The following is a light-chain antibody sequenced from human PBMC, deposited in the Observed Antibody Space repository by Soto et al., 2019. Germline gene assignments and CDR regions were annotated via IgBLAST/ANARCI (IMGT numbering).Light chain of an antibody. CDR1: SSDIGAYGY. CDR2: DVS. V-gene: IGLV2-14*01. CDR3: ISYSTSSTLDYV. Sequence: QSVLSQPASVSGSPGQSITISCTGTSSDIGAYGYVSWYQQHPGKAPKLMIYDVSHRPSGVSNRFSGSKSGNTASLTISGLQAEDEADYYCISYSTSSTLDYVFGTGTKVTVL. J-gene: IGLJ1*01.